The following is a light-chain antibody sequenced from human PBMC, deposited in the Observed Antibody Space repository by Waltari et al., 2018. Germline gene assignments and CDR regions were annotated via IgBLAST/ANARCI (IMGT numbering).Light chain of an antibody. V-gene: IGLV2-11*01. CDR3: CTYAGTSLYV. J-gene: IGLJ1*01. CDR1: SSDVGAYNY. CDR2: DVT. Sequence: QSALTQPRSVSGSPGQSVTISCAGTSSDVGAYNYVSWFQHHPDKAPKLIINDVTKRPSGVPDLFSGSKSGNTASLTISGLQAEDEADYYCCTYAGTSLYVFGTGTKVTVL.